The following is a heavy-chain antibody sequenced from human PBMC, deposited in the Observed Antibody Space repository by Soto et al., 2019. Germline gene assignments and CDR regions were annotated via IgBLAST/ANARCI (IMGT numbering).Heavy chain of an antibody. CDR2: INSDGSGT. Sequence: GGSLRLSCAASGFTFSSYWVHWVRQAPGKGLVWVSRINSDGSGTSYADSVKGRFTISRDNAKNSLYLQMNSLRAEDTAFYYCARRPSRYCSSTTCYASDYWGLGTLVTVSS. V-gene: IGHV3-74*01. CDR3: ARRPSRYCSSTTCYASDY. CDR1: GFTFSSYW. J-gene: IGHJ4*02. D-gene: IGHD2-2*01.